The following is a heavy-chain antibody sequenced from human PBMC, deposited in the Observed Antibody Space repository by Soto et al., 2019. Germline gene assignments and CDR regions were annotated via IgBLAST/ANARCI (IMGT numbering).Heavy chain of an antibody. D-gene: IGHD2-2*01. V-gene: IGHV4-4*02. CDR3: ARLIVPTSNSYYYYMDV. Sequence: SETLSLTCAVSSASITSNWWIWVRQPPGKGLEWIAEIHHSGSTNYNPSLQSRITISVDKSRNQFSLRLSSVTAADTAVYYCARLIVPTSNSYYYYMDVWGKGTTVTVSS. J-gene: IGHJ6*03. CDR1: SASITSNW. CDR2: IHHSGST.